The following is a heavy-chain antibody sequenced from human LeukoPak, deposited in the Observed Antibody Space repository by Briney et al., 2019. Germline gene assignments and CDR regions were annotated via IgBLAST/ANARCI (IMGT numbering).Heavy chain of an antibody. D-gene: IGHD5-24*01. V-gene: IGHV5-10-1*01. CDR1: GYSFTSYW. Sequence: GESLRIYCKGSGYSFTSYWISWVRQMPGKGLEWMGRIDPSDSYTNYSPSFQGHVTISADKSISTAYLQWSSLKASDTAMYYCASLRGATEEFDPWGQGTLVTVSS. J-gene: IGHJ5*02. CDR3: ASLRGATEEFDP. CDR2: IDPSDSYT.